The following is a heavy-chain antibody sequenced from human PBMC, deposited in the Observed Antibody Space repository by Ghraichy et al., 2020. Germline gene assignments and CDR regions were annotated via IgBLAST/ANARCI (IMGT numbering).Heavy chain of an antibody. CDR1: GGSINSSY. J-gene: IGHJ5*02. V-gene: IGHV4-4*07. Sequence: SETLSLTCTVSGGSINSSYWSWIRQPAGKGLEWIGRIHSRGSTYYNPSLKSRVTMSVDTSRKQFSLKLTSVTVADTAVYYCARTVNVGLTIIWFDPWGQGTRVTVSP. CDR2: IHSRGST. CDR3: ARTVNVGLTIIWFDP. D-gene: IGHD3-10*01.